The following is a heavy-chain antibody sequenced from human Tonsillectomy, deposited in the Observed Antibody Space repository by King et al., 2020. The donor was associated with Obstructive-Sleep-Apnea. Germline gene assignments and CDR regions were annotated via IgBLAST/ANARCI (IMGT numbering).Heavy chain of an antibody. CDR1: GYSISTGYY. CDR3: AKDYGDLTGLDP. V-gene: IGHV4-38-2*02. D-gene: IGHD4-17*01. J-gene: IGHJ5*02. Sequence: VQLQESGPGLVKPSETLSLTCAVSGYSISTGYYWGWIRQPPGKGLEWIVIIFHTGNTYYNPSLKSRVTISVDTSRNHFSLKLSSVTAADTAVYYCAKDYGDLTGLDPWGQGTLVTVSS. CDR2: IFHTGNT.